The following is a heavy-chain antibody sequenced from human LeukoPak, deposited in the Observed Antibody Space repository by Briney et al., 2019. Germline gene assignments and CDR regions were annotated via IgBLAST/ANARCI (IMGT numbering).Heavy chain of an antibody. V-gene: IGHV3-66*01. CDR2: IYSGGST. CDR3: ARGPTSNFASLLWFDD. Sequence: GGSLRLSCAASGFTVSSNYMSWVRQAPGKGLEWVSVIYSGGSTYYADSVKGRFTISRDNSKNTLYLQMNSLRAEDTAVYYCARGPTSNFASLLWFDDWGQGTLVTVSS. J-gene: IGHJ4*01. CDR1: GFTVSSNY. D-gene: IGHD3-9*01.